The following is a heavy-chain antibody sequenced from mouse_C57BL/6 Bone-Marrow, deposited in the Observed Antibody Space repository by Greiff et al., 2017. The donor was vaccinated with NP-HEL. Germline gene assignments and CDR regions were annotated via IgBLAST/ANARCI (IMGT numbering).Heavy chain of an antibody. V-gene: IGHV2-2*01. CDR1: GFSLTSYG. D-gene: IGHD1-1*01. CDR3: ARNGYYYGSSWYFDV. Sequence: QVQLKESGPGLVQPSQSLSITCTVSGFSLTSYGVHWVRQSPGKGLECLGVIWSGGSTDYNAAFISRLSISKDNSKSQVFFKMNSLQADDTAIYYCARNGYYYGSSWYFDVWGTGTTVTVSS. CDR2: IWSGGST. J-gene: IGHJ1*03.